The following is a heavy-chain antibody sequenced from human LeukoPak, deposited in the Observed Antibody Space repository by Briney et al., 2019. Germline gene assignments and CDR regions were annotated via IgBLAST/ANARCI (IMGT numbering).Heavy chain of an antibody. J-gene: IGHJ5*02. CDR2: INTDGSST. Sequence: PGGSLRLSCAASGFTFSSYWMHWVRQAPGKGLVWVSRINTDGSSTSYADSVKGRFTISRDNAKNTLYLQMNSLRAEDTAVYYCARDLVWFGEFVNPTNWFDPWGQGTLVTVSS. D-gene: IGHD3-10*01. CDR3: ARDLVWFGEFVNPTNWFDP. CDR1: GFTFSSYW. V-gene: IGHV3-74*01.